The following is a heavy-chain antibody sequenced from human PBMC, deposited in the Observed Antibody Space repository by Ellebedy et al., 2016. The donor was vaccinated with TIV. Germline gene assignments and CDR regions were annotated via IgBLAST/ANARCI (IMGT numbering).Heavy chain of an antibody. CDR2: IKEDGSMK. J-gene: IGHJ4*02. Sequence: PGGSLRLSCAASGFIFSKSWISWVRQAPGKGLEWVANIKEDGSMKGYVDSVKGRFTISRDNAKNSLYLQMNSLRAEDTAVYYCARDGRGGYLDYWGQGTLVTVSS. V-gene: IGHV3-7*01. CDR3: ARDGRGGYLDY. CDR1: GFIFSKSW. D-gene: IGHD3-10*01.